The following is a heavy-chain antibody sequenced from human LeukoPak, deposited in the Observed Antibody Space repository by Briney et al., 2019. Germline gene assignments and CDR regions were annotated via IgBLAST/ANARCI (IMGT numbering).Heavy chain of an antibody. J-gene: IGHJ5*02. Sequence: GGSLRLSCAASGFTFSSYAMSWVRQAPGKGLEWVSAISGSGGSTFYTDSVKGRFTISRDNSKNTLYLQMNSLRAEDTAVYYCAKDRAYHWNDCCWFDPWGQGTLVTVSS. V-gene: IGHV3-23*01. CDR3: AKDRAYHWNDCCWFDP. CDR2: ISGSGGST. D-gene: IGHD1-1*01. CDR1: GFTFSSYA.